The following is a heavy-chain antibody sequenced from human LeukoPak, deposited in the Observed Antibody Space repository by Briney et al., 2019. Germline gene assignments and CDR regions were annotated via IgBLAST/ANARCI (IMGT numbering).Heavy chain of an antibody. CDR3: AKESGKFDY. CDR2: LSGDCVST. V-gene: IGHV3-43*02. Sequence: GGSLRLSCVASGLPIADFSMHWVRQAPGKGLECVSLLSGDCVSTFYTDSVRGRFSISRDNTKNSLYLEMNSLRTEDTAMYYCAKESGKFDYWGQGTLVAVSS. CDR1: GLPIADFS. J-gene: IGHJ4*02.